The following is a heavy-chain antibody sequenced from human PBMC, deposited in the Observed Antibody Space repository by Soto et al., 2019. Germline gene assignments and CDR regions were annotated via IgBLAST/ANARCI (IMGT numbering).Heavy chain of an antibody. Sequence: AGGSLRLSCAASGFTFSSYGMHWVRQAPGKGLEWVAVIWYDGSNKYYADSVKGRFTISRDNSKNTLYLQMNSLRAEDTAVYYCARDIAVAASYYYYGMDVWGQGTTVTVSS. CDR2: IWYDGSNK. D-gene: IGHD6-19*01. CDR3: ARDIAVAASYYYYGMDV. V-gene: IGHV3-33*01. J-gene: IGHJ6*02. CDR1: GFTFSSYG.